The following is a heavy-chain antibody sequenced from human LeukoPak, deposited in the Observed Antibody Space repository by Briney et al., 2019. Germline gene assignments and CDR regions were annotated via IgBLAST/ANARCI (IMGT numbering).Heavy chain of an antibody. CDR3: ARYGQLPWYFDL. D-gene: IGHD2-2*01. J-gene: IGHJ2*01. CDR2: IYYSGST. CDR1: GGSIRNYY. V-gene: IGHV4-59*01. Sequence: SETLSLTCTVSGGSIRNYYWSWIRQPPGKGLEWIGYIYYSGSTNYNPSLKSRVTISVDTSKNQFSLKLSSVTAADTAVYYCARYGQLPWYFDLWGRGTLVTVSS.